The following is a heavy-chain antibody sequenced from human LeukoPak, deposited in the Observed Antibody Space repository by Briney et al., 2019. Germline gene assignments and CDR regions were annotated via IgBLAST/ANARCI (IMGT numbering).Heavy chain of an antibody. D-gene: IGHD1-26*01. J-gene: IGHJ4*02. Sequence: PSETLSLTCGVSGGSISSTNWWSWVRQPPGQGLEWIGEISLTGETNYNPSLNGRVTMSLDESRNQLSLELTSVTAADTAIYYCSRESGAFCRFGYWGQGTLVIVPP. CDR3: SRESGAFCRFGY. CDR1: GGSISSTNW. V-gene: IGHV4-4*02. CDR2: ISLTGET.